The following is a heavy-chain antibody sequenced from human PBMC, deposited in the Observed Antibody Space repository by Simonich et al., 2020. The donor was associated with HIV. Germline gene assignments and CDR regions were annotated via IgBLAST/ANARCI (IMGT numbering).Heavy chain of an antibody. CDR2: ISYDGSNK. CDR3: ASGGSISSVWADDY. V-gene: IGHV3-30*07. J-gene: IGHJ4*02. CDR1: GFTFSSYA. Sequence: QVQLVESGGGVVQPGRSLRLSCAASGFTFSSYAMHWVRQAPGKGLEGVAVISYDGSNKYYAESVKGRFTIARDNSKNTLYLQKNSLRAEDTAVYYCASGGSISSVWADDYWGQGTLVTVSS. D-gene: IGHD3-16*01.